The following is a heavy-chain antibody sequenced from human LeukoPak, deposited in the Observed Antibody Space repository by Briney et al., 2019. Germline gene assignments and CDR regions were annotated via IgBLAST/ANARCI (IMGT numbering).Heavy chain of an antibody. CDR1: GGSISRGGYS. CDR2: IYHSGST. Sequence: SETLSLTCAVSGGSISRGGYSWSWNRQPPGKGLECIGYIYHSGSTYYNPSLKSRVTISVDRSKNQFSLKLSSVTAADTAVYYCARANVLLWFGELSNWFDPWGQATLVTVSS. CDR3: ARANVLLWFGELSNWFDP. J-gene: IGHJ5*02. D-gene: IGHD3-10*01. V-gene: IGHV4-30-2*01.